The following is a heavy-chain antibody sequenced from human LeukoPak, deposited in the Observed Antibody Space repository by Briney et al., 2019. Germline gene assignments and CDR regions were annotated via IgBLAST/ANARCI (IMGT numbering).Heavy chain of an antibody. V-gene: IGHV4-34*01. CDR3: ADSHYDFWSGRRYYFDY. D-gene: IGHD3-3*01. CDR1: GGSFSGYY. CDR2: INHSGST. Sequence: PSETLSLTCAVYGGSFSGYYWSWIRQPPGKGLEWIGEINHSGSTNYNPSLKSRVTISVDTSKNQFSLKLSSVTAADTAVYYCADSHYDFWSGRRYYFDYWGQGTLVTVSS. J-gene: IGHJ4*02.